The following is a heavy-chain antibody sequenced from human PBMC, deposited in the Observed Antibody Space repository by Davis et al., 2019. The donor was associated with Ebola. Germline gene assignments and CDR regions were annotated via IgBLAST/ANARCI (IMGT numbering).Heavy chain of an antibody. CDR3: ARTKTYYDFWSGYYYYYYGMGV. CDR2: IDWDDDK. D-gene: IGHD3-3*01. J-gene: IGHJ6*02. CDR1: GFSLSTSGMC. Sequence: SGPTLVKPTQTLTLTCTFSGFSLSTSGMCVSWIRQPPGKALEWLARIDWDDDKYYSTSLKTRLTISKDTSKNQVVLTMTNMDPVDTATYYCARTKTYYDFWSGYYYYYYGMGVWGQGTTVTVSS. V-gene: IGHV2-70*11.